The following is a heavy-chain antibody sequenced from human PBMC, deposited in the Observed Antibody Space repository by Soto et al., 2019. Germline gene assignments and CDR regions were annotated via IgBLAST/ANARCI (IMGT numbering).Heavy chain of an antibody. V-gene: IGHV1-58*01. CDR3: AADLSSGYYPPHY. D-gene: IGHD3-22*01. CDR2: IVVGSGNT. CDR1: GFTFTSSA. Sequence: SVKVSCKASGFTFTSSAVQWVRQARGQRLEWIGWIVVGSGNTNYAQKFQERVTITRDMSTSTAYMELSSLRSEDTAVYYCAADLSSGYYPPHYWGQGTLVTVSS. J-gene: IGHJ4*02.